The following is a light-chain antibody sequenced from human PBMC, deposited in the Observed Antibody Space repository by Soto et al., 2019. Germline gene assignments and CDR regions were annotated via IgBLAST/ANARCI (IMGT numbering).Light chain of an antibody. J-gene: IGKJ1*01. CDR2: DAS. CDR1: QSISSW. Sequence: DIQMTQSPSTLSASVGDRVTITCRASQSISSWLAWYQQKPGRAPKLLIYDASTLESGVPSRFSGGGSGTEFTLTISSLQPDDFATYYCQQYKRLWTFGQGTKVDIK. CDR3: QQYKRLWT. V-gene: IGKV1-5*01.